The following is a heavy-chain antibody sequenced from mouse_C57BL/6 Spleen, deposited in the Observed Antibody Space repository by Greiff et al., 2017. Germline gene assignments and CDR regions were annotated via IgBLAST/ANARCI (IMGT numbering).Heavy chain of an antibody. D-gene: IGHD1-3*01. CDR3: TGSDNYPWFAY. CDR2: IRLKSDNYAT. J-gene: IGHJ3*01. CDR1: GFTFSNYW. V-gene: IGHV6-3*01. Sequence: EVKVEESGGGLVQPGGSMKLSCVASGFTFSNYWMNWVRQSPEKGLEWVAQIRLKSDNYATHYAESVKGRFTISRDDSNSSVYLQMNNLRAEDTGIYYCTGSDNYPWFAYWGQGTLVTVSA.